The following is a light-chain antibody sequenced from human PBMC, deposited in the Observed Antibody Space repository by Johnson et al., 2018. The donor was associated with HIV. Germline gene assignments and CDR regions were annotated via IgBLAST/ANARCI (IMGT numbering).Light chain of an antibody. J-gene: IGLJ1*01. Sequence: SVLTQPPSVSAAPGQTVTISCSGSSSNVGSSFVSWYRQVPGTAPKLLIYDNNKRPSGIPGRFSGSKSGPSATLGITGLQTGDEADYYCGTWDSTLRTGFFGTGTKVTVL. V-gene: IGLV1-51*01. CDR3: GTWDSTLRTGF. CDR2: DNN. CDR1: SSNVGSSF.